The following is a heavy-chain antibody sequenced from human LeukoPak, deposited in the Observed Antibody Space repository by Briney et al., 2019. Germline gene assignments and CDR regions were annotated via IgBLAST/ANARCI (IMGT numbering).Heavy chain of an antibody. J-gene: IGHJ3*02. V-gene: IGHV3-23*01. CDR1: GFTFNNYA. Sequence: GGSLRLSCAASGFTFNNYAMNGVRQAPGKGLEWVSSLSGSGRTTYYADSVEGRFTISRDNSKNTLYLHMDSLRVDDTAVYYCAKDDNSAWNHAFDIWGQGTVVTVSS. D-gene: IGHD4-11*01. CDR2: LSGSGRTT. CDR3: AKDDNSAWNHAFDI.